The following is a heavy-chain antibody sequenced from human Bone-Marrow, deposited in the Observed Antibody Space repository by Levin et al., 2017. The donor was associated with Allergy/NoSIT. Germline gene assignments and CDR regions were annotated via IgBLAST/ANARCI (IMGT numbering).Heavy chain of an antibody. CDR1: GFSLDTSGLS. J-gene: IGHJ4*02. CDR3: AHRRGSGLFDY. V-gene: IGHV2-5*02. CDR2: IYWDDER. Sequence: SGPTLVKPTQTLTLTCTFSGFSLDTSGLSVAWIRQPAGETLEWLAHIYWDDERRYSPSLKSRITITKDTSKNQVVLIMTNMDPVDTGTYFCAHRRGSGLFDYWGQGTLVTVSS. D-gene: IGHD6-19*01.